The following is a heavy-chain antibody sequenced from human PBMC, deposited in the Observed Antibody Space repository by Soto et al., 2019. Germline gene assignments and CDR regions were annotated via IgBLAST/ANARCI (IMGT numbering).Heavy chain of an antibody. V-gene: IGHV4-61*01. D-gene: IGHD2-2*01. CDR3: ARGGIVVVPAAMTGQYYYYYYGMDV. CDR2: IYCSGST. CDR1: GGSVSSGSYY. J-gene: IGHJ6*02. Sequence: SETLSLTCTVSGGSVSSGSYYWSWIRQPPGKGLEWIGYIYCSGSTNYNPSLKSRVTISVDTSKNQFSLKLSSVTAADTAVYYCARGGIVVVPAAMTGQYYYYYYGMDVWGQGTTVTVSS.